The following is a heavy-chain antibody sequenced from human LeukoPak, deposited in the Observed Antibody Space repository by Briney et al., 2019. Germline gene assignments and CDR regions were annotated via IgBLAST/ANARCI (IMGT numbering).Heavy chain of an antibody. J-gene: IGHJ4*02. D-gene: IGHD1-26*01. Sequence: GGSLRLSCAASGFTFSDYHMTWIRQAPGKGLEWVSYISNSGSTIYYADSVKGRFTISRDNGKNSLYLQMNSLRAEDTAVYYCAREHTSGTYYTDYWGQGTLVTVSS. CDR3: AREHTSGTYYTDY. CDR1: GFTFSDYH. CDR2: ISNSGSTI. V-gene: IGHV3-11*01.